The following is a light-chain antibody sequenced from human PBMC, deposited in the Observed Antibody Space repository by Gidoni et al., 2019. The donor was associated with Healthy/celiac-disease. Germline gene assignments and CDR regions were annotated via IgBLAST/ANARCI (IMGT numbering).Light chain of an antibody. J-gene: IGKJ1*01. Sequence: DIHIPQSPSTLPASVGDRVTITCRASQSISSWLAWYQQKPGKAPKLLIYKASSLESGVPSRFSGSGCGTEFTLTISRLQPDDFATYCCQQYNSFWTFGQGTKVEIK. CDR2: KAS. V-gene: IGKV1-5*03. CDR3: QQYNSFWT. CDR1: QSISSW.